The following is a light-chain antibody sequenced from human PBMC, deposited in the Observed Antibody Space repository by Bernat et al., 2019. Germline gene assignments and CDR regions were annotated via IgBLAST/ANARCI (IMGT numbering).Light chain of an antibody. V-gene: IGKV1-39*01. Sequence: DIQMTQSPSSLSASVGDRVTISCRATQSISSYVSWYQQKPGKAPKLLIYAASSLQSGAPLRFSGSGSGTNFTLTISSLQPEDFATYFCLESFDPPQLTFGGGTKVEIK. J-gene: IGKJ4*01. CDR1: QSISSY. CDR3: LESFDPPQLT. CDR2: AAS.